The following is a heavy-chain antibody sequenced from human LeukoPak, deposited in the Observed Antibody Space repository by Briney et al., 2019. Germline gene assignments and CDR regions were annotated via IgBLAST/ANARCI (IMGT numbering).Heavy chain of an antibody. D-gene: IGHD3-22*01. CDR2: IRYDGSNK. J-gene: IGHJ4*02. V-gene: IGHV3-30*02. Sequence: PGGSLRLSCAASGFTFSSCGMHWVRQAPGKGLEWVAFIRYDGSNKYYADSVKGRFTISRDNSKNTLYLQMNSLRAEDTAVYYCARDGDYYDSSGYPGDFDYWGQGTLVTVSS. CDR3: ARDGDYYDSSGYPGDFDY. CDR1: GFTFSSCG.